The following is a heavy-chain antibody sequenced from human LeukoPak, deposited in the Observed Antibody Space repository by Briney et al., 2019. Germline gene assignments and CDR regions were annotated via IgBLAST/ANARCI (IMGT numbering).Heavy chain of an antibody. J-gene: IGHJ4*02. V-gene: IGHV3-21*04. CDR2: ISSSSSYI. Sequence: GGPLRLSCASSGFTFSSYSMIWVRQPPGKELEWASSISSSSSYIYSADSGRGRFTVPRDTAKTSLYRQMHSTRAETTLFYYCARADYYDSSGYLWGQGPLVTVSS. D-gene: IGHD3-22*01. CDR3: ARADYYDSSGYL. CDR1: GFTFSSYS.